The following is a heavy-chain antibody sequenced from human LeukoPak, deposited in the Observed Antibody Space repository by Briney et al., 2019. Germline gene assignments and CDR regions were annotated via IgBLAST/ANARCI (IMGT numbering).Heavy chain of an antibody. V-gene: IGHV3-66*01. D-gene: IGHD2-2*01. J-gene: IGHJ3*02. CDR2: IYTSGGT. CDR3: ARDGDCSSTSCYVDAFDI. Sequence: GGSLRLSCAASGFTVSSNYMSWVRQAPGKGLEWVSVIYTSGGTYYADSVKGRFTISRDNSKNTLYLQMNSLRAEDTAVYYCARDGDCSSTSCYVDAFDIWGQGTMVTVSS. CDR1: GFTVSSNY.